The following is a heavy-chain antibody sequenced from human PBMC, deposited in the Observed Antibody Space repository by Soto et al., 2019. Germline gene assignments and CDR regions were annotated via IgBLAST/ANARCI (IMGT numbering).Heavy chain of an antibody. V-gene: IGHV2-70*04. CDR2: IDWDDDK. J-gene: IGHJ6*02. Sequence: ESGPTLVNHTQTLTLTCTFSGFSLSTSGMRVSWIRQPPGKALEWLARIDWDDDKFYSTSLETRLTISKDTSKNQVVLTMTNMDPVDTATYYCARMSWNYYYGMDVWGQGTTVTVSS. D-gene: IGHD1-1*01. CDR1: GFSLSTSGMR. CDR3: ARMSWNYYYGMDV.